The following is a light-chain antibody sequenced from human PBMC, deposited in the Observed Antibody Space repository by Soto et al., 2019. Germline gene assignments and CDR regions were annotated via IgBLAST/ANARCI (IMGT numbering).Light chain of an antibody. CDR3: QQSYSTPIT. J-gene: IGKJ5*01. CDR1: QSISSY. V-gene: IGKV1-39*01. Sequence: DIQITHSPSSLSWSVVDIVTIXCRASQSISSYLNWYQQKPGKAPKLLIYAASSLQSGVPSRFSGSGSGTDFTLTISSLQPEDFATYYCQQSYSTPITFGQGTRLEIK. CDR2: AAS.